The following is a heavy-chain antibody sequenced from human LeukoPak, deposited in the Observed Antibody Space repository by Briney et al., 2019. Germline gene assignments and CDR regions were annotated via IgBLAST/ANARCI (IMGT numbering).Heavy chain of an antibody. CDR2: IYYSGNT. D-gene: IGHD6-25*01. CDR3: ARHPSSGIYFDY. V-gene: IGHV4-59*08. CDR1: GGSISSYY. Sequence: SETLSLTCTVSGGSISSYYWSWIRQPPGEGLEWIGYIYYSGNTNYNPSLKSRVTISVDTSKHQFSLKLVSVTAADTAVYYCARHPSSGIYFDYWGQGNLVTVSS. J-gene: IGHJ4*02.